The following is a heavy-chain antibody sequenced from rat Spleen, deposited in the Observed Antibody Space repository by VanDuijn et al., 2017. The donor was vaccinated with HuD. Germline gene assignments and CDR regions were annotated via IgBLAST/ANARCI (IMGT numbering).Heavy chain of an antibody. J-gene: IGHJ3*01. Sequence: EVQLVETGGGLVHPGESLKLSCVASGFTFSNHGTHWIRQAPTKGLEWVASISPSGGSTYYRDSVKGRFTISRDNAKSTLYLQTDSLRSEDTATYYCATDGTRVSRFAYWGQGTLVTVSS. CDR3: ATDGTRVSRFAY. CDR2: ISPSGGST. D-gene: IGHD1-4*01. V-gene: IGHV5-19*01. CDR1: GFTFSNHG.